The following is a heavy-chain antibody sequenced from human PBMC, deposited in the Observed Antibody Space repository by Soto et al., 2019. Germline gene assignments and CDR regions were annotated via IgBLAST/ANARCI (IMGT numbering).Heavy chain of an antibody. CDR3: AKDQWRGVGAYLVPNWFDP. J-gene: IGHJ5*02. V-gene: IGHV3-30*18. Sequence: GGSLRLSCAASGFTFSSYGMHWVRQAPGKGLEWVAVISYDGSNKYYADSVKGRFTISRDNSKNTLYLQMNSLRAEDTAVYYCAKDQWRGVGAYLVPNWFDPWGQGTLVTVSS. CDR2: ISYDGSNK. D-gene: IGHD1-26*01. CDR1: GFTFSSYG.